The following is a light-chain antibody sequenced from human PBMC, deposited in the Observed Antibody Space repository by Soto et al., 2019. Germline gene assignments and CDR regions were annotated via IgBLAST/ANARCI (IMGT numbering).Light chain of an antibody. V-gene: IGKV3-20*01. CDR3: QKYGSSPPT. CDR1: QSVSSSY. Sequence: EIVLTQSPGTLSLSPGERATLSCRASQSVSSSYVAWYQQKPGQAPRLLIYEASIRAIVIPDRFSGSGSGTDFTLTISRLQTEDFGEDDSQKYGSSPPTFGQGSKVEIK. CDR2: EAS. J-gene: IGKJ1*01.